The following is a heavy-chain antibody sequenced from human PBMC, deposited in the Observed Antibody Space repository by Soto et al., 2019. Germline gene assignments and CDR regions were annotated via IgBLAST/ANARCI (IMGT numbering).Heavy chain of an antibody. Sequence: QVQLQESGPGLVKPSQTLSLTCTVSGGSITSDYSCWSWIRQPPGEGLEWIGHIFDSGTTYTNPALRSQVAISLDTSKNHFSLTLSSVTAADTAVYYCARGPSGDKVHYWGQGALVTASS. CDR3: ARGPSGDKVHY. J-gene: IGHJ4*02. CDR2: IFDSGTT. V-gene: IGHV4-30-4*01. CDR1: GGSITSDYSC. D-gene: IGHD7-27*01.